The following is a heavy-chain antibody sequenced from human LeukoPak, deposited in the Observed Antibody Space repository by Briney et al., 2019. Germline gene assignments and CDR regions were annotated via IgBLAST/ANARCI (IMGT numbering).Heavy chain of an antibody. CDR2: IRSKTYGGTT. CDR3: TTEGSGWYRYYYYYMDV. Sequence: GGSLRLSCTAPGFTFGDYVMSWFRQAPGKGLEWVGFIRSKTYGGTTEYAASVKGRFTISRDDSISIAYLQMNSLKTEDTAVYYCTTEGSGWYRYYYYYMDVWGKGTTVTISS. D-gene: IGHD6-19*01. J-gene: IGHJ6*03. V-gene: IGHV3-49*03. CDR1: GFTFGDYV.